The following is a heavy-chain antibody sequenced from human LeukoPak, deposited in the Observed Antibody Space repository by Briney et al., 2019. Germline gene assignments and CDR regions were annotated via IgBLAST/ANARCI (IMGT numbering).Heavy chain of an antibody. CDR3: ARRERRGYTYGRGTLDI. CDR2: LHSGGST. CDR1: GFTFSHYA. J-gene: IGHJ3*02. Sequence: PGGSLRLSCAASGFTFSHYAILWARQAPGKGLEWVSLLHSGGSTYYADSVKGRFTISRDNSKNTLYLQMNSLRAEDTAVYYCARRERRGYTYGRGTLDIWGQGTMVTVSS. V-gene: IGHV3-66*01. D-gene: IGHD5-18*01.